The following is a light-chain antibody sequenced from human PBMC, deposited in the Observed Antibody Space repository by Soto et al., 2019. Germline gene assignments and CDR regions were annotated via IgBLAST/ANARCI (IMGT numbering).Light chain of an antibody. CDR3: QQSYITPYT. CDR2: AAS. Sequence: DIQMTQYPSSLSASVGDTVTITCRASQSISVHLNWYQQKPGKVPKLLIYAASNLQSGVPSSFSGSGSETDFALTISSLQPEDFATYYCQQSYITPYTFGQGTKLQIK. V-gene: IGKV1-39*01. CDR1: QSISVH. J-gene: IGKJ2*01.